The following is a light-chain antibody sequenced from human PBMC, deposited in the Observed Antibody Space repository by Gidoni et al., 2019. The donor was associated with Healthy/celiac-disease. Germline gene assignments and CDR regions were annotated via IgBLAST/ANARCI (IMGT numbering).Light chain of an antibody. V-gene: IGKV3-20*01. Sequence: EIVLTQSPGTLSLSPGERATPSCRASQSVSSRYLAWYQQKPVQAPRLLIYGASSSGSGTDFTLTISRLEPEDFAVYFCQQYGSSRPITFGQGTRLEIK. CDR2: GAS. CDR3: QQYGSSRPIT. CDR1: QSVSSRY. J-gene: IGKJ5*01.